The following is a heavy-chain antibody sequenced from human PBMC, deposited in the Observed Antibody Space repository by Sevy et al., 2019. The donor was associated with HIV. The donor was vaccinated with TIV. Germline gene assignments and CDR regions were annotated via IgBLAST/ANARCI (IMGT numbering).Heavy chain of an antibody. CDR3: SKPIYFYDNSGYSGDY. CDR2: IGTNGDGR. CDR1: GFTFSSHA. Sequence: GGSLRLSCVASGFTFSSHAMNWVRQVPGKGLEWVSSIGTNGDGRYYADSVKGLFTISRDNSKSTLYLQMNSLRAEDTALYYCSKPIYFYDNSGYSGDYWGQGIRVTVSS. D-gene: IGHD3-22*01. V-gene: IGHV3-23*01. J-gene: IGHJ4*02.